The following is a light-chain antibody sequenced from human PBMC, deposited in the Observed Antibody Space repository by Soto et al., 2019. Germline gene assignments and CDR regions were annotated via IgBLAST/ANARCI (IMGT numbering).Light chain of an antibody. V-gene: IGKV3-15*01. J-gene: IGKJ5*01. CDR2: GAS. Sequence: EIVMTQSPATLSVSPGERATLSCRASQSVSDNLAWYQQKPGQAPRLLIYGASTRATGIPARFSGSGPGTEFTLSTSSLQSESLAVYYCQLYNSWPLTFGQGTRLEI. CDR1: QSVSDN. CDR3: QLYNSWPLT.